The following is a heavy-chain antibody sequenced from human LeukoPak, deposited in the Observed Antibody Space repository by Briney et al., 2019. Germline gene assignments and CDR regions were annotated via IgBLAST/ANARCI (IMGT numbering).Heavy chain of an antibody. CDR2: ISAYNGNT. Sequence: GASVKVSCKASGYTFTSYGISWVRQAPGQGLEWMGWISAYNGNTNYAQKLQGRVTMTTDTSTSTAYMELRSLRSDDTAVYYCARGYCTNGVCYKLRDWGQGTLVTVSS. CDR1: GYTFTSYG. CDR3: ARGYCTNGVCYKLRD. D-gene: IGHD2-8*01. V-gene: IGHV1-18*01. J-gene: IGHJ4*02.